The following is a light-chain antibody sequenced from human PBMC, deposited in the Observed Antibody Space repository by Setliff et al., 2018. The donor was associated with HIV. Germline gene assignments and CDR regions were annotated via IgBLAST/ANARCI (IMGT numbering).Light chain of an antibody. V-gene: IGLV7-46*01. J-gene: IGLJ1*01. CDR2: DTS. CDR1: TGAVTSDHY. CDR3: LLSYGGAYV. Sequence: QAVVTQEPSLTVSPGGTVTLTCGSSTGAVTSDHYPYWFQQKPGQAPRTLIHDTSNKDSWTPARFSGSLLGGKAALTLSGAQPEDEAEYYCLLSYGGAYVFGTGTKVTVL.